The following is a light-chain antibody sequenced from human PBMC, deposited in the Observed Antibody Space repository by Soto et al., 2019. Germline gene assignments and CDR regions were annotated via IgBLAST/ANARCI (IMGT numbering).Light chain of an antibody. CDR1: QDISNY. CDR3: QQYGNLPPPYT. Sequence: DIQMTQSPSSLSASVGDRVTITCQAGQDISNYLNWYQQKPGKAPKLLIYDASNLETGVPSRFSGSGSGTDFTFTIRSLQPEDIATYYCQQYGNLPPPYTFGQGTKLEIK. J-gene: IGKJ2*01. V-gene: IGKV1-33*01. CDR2: DAS.